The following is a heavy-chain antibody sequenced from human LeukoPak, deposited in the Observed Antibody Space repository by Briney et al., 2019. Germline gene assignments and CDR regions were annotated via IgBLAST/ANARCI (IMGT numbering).Heavy chain of an antibody. CDR2: INHRGST. CDR1: GGSFSGYY. V-gene: IGHV4-34*01. CDR3: ARGVRGYCSGGSCLPGGYYYYMDV. D-gene: IGHD2-15*01. Sequence: SETLSLTCAVYGGSFSGYYWSWIRQPPGKGLEWIGEINHRGSTNYNPSLKSRVTISVDTSKNQFSLKLSSVTAADTAVYYCARGVRGYCSGGSCLPGGYYYYMDVWGKGTTVTVSS. J-gene: IGHJ6*03.